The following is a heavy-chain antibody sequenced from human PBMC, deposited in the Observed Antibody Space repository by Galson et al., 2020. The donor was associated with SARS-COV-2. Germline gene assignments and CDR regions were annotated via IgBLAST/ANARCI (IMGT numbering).Heavy chain of an antibody. J-gene: IGHJ6*02. CDR3: AKDSGVLEWSLIPYDTRYYYYYGMDV. V-gene: IGHV3-30*18. Sequence: GGRLRLSCTTSGFSFSTYGMHWVRQAPGKGLEWVAVISFDGSDPYYAASVKGRFTISRDNSKNMLYLQLNSLRAEDTAVYYCAKDSGVLEWSLIPYDTRYYYYYGMDVWGQGTTVTVSS. D-gene: IGHD3-3*01. CDR1: GFSFSTYG. CDR2: ISFDGSDP.